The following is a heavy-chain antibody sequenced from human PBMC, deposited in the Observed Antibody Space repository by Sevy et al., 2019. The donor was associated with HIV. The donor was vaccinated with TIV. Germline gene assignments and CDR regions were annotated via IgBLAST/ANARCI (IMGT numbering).Heavy chain of an antibody. CDR3: ARDSTTRPGVLDY. D-gene: IGHD1-1*01. J-gene: IGHJ4*02. CDR2: IYFTGNT. CDR1: GGSISSYF. V-gene: IGHV4-59*01. Sequence: SETLSLTCSVSGGSISSYFWTWVRQSPGKGLEWIGNIYFTGNTDYSPSLKSRVTLSPDTSKSQFSLTLKCVTAADTAIYFCARDSTTRPGVLDYWGQGTLVTVSS.